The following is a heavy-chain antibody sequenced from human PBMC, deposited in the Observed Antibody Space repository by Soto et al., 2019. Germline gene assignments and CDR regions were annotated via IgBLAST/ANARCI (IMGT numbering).Heavy chain of an antibody. Sequence: QAQLVQSGPEVKKPGASVKVSCKASGYTFTTYGINWVRQAPGQGLEWVAWISVYNGRTDSAQKVQGRVTMTIDKSTTTAYMELRGLISDATAVYYCARDTRGHNSDAFEVWGQGTTVLVSS. CDR2: ISVYNGRT. V-gene: IGHV1-18*01. D-gene: IGHD3-10*01. J-gene: IGHJ3*01. CDR1: GYTFTTYG. CDR3: ARDTRGHNSDAFEV.